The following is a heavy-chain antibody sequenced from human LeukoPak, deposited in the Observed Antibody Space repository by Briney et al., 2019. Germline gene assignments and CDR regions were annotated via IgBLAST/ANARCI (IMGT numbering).Heavy chain of an antibody. D-gene: IGHD3-10*01. V-gene: IGHV2-5*02. J-gene: IGHJ5*02. CDR2: IYWDDDK. CDR3: ARYITMVRGVTDWFDP. CDR1: GVSLSTSGGG. Sequence: SGPTLVKPTQTLTLTCTFSGVSLSTSGGGGGWIRQPPGKALEWLALIYWDDDKRYSPSLKSRLTITKDTSKNPVVLTMTNMDPVDTATYYCARYITMVRGVTDWFDPWGQGTLVTVSS.